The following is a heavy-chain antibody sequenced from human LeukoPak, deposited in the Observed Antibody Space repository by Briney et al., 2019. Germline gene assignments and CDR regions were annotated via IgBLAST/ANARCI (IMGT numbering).Heavy chain of an antibody. V-gene: IGHV4-59*08. CDR2: IYYSGST. J-gene: IGHJ6*02. CDR3: ARQGSSGYPYYYYGMDV. D-gene: IGHD3-22*01. Sequence: SEILSLTCTVSGGSISSYYWSRIRQPPGKGLEWIGYIYYSGSTNYNPSLKSRVTISVDTSKNQFSLKLSSVTAADTAVYYCARQGSSGYPYYYYGMDVWGQGTTVTVSS. CDR1: GGSISSYY.